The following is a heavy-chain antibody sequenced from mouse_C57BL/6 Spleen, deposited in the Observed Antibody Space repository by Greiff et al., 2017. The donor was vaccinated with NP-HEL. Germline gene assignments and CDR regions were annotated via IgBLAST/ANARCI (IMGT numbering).Heavy chain of an antibody. CDR1: GYAFSSSW. CDR2: IYPGDGDT. J-gene: IGHJ1*03. CDR3: ARDYGSSFWYFDV. Sequence: VQLQQSGPELVKPGASVKISCKASGYAFSSSWMNWVKQRPGQGLEWIGRIYPGDGDTNYNGKFKGKATLTADKSSSTAYMQLSSLTSEDSAVYFCARDYGSSFWYFDVWGTGTTVTVSS. D-gene: IGHD1-1*01. V-gene: IGHV1-82*01.